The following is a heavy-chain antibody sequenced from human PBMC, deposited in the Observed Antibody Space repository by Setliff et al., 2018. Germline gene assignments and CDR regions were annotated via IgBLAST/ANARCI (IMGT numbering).Heavy chain of an antibody. V-gene: IGHV4-59*11. J-gene: IGHJ4*01. CDR3: ARVRKGYSGYDFGDY. D-gene: IGHD5-12*01. Sequence: ASETLSLTCTVSGGSISSHYWSWIRQPPGKGLEWIGSIYYSGSTNYNPSLKSRVTISLDTSRNQFSLKLRSVTAADTAVYYCARVRKGYSGYDFGDYWGQERWSPSPQ. CDR2: IYYSGST. CDR1: GGSISSHY.